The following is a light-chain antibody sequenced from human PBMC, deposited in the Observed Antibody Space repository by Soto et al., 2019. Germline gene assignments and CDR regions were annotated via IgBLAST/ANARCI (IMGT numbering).Light chain of an antibody. Sequence: QSALTQPASVSGSPGQSITISCTGTSSDVGVYNYVSWYQQHPGKAPKLMIYEVSNRPSGVSNRFSGSKSGNTASLTISGLQAEDEADYYCTSYTTTSTLWVFGGGTKVTVL. CDR3: TSYTTTSTLWV. J-gene: IGLJ3*02. CDR1: SSDVGVYNY. V-gene: IGLV2-14*01. CDR2: EVS.